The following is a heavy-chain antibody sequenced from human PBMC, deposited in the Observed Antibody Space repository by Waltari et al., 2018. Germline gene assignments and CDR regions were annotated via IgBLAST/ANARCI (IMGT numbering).Heavy chain of an antibody. Sequence: QVQLVQSGAEVMKPGASMKISCQTSGYSFSSYAIPWVRQAHGQRLEWVGWINPASGHTKYSQKFEGRVTITSDTSADTVYMELTSLTSEDTAVFYCARDEISAAGSLYYYYGLDVWGQGTPVTVS. V-gene: IGHV1-3*01. CDR3: ARDEISAAGSLYYYYGLDV. CDR1: GYSFSSYA. CDR2: INPASGHT. J-gene: IGHJ6*02. D-gene: IGHD6-13*01.